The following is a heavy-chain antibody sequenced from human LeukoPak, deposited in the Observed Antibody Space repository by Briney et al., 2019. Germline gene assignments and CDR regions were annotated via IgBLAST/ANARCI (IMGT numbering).Heavy chain of an antibody. V-gene: IGHV4-34*01. CDR1: GGSFSGYY. CDR3: ARGRGAPPPRYYYGMDV. Sequence: SETLSLTCAVYGGSFSGYYWTWIRHPPGKGLEWIGEINHSGSTNYNPSLKSRVTISVDTSKNQFSLRLSSGTAADTAVYYCARGRGAPPPRYYYGMDVWGQGTTVTVSS. J-gene: IGHJ6*02. CDR2: INHSGST.